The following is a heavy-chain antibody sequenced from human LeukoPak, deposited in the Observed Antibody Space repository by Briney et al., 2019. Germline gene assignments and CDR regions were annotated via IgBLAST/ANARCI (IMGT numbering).Heavy chain of an antibody. D-gene: IGHD4-11*01. Sequence: SETLSLTCTVSGGSISSYYWSWIRQPAGKGLEWIGYFSYSGGTYYNPSLKSRVTISVDTSKNQFSLKLRSVTAADTAVYYCARHLPGYSNTWPGPWGQGNLVTVSS. CDR3: ARHLPGYSNTWPGP. V-gene: IGHV4-59*08. CDR1: GGSISSYY. J-gene: IGHJ5*02. CDR2: FSYSGGT.